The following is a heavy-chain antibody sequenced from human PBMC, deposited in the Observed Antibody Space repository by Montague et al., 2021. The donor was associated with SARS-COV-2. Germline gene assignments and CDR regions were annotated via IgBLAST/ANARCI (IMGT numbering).Heavy chain of an antibody. J-gene: IGHJ2*01. CDR3: ARNPTVGGMPATISWYFDL. Sequence: SLRLSCAASGFTFSAYAMSWVRQAPGKGLEWVSSVFASGSGTYYADSVKGRFTISRDNSKSTLFLQMSSLRAEDTSIYYCARNPTVGGMPATISWYFDLWGRGTLVTASS. D-gene: IGHD1-26*01. CDR2: VFASGSGT. CDR1: GFTFSAYA. V-gene: IGHV3-23*03.